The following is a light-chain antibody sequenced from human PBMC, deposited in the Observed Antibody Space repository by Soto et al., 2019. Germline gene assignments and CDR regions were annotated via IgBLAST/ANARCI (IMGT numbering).Light chain of an antibody. J-gene: IGKJ4*01. CDR2: SAS. Sequence: DIQMTQSPSSLSASVGDRVTITCRASQNITTYLNWYQQKPGKAPKLLIFSASRLHSGVPSRFSGSGSGTDFTLTISSLQPEDFATYSCQQTHSTPLSFGGGTKVDIK. V-gene: IGKV1-39*01. CDR1: QNITTY. CDR3: QQTHSTPLS.